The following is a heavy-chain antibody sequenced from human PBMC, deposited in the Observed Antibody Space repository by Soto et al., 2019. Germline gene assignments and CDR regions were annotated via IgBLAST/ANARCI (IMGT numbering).Heavy chain of an antibody. CDR3: AREDYYDSIVDY. D-gene: IGHD3-22*01. CDR1: GFTFSSYA. J-gene: IGHJ4*02. Sequence: GGSLRLSCAASGFTFSSYAMHWVRQAPGKGLEWVAVISYDGSNKYYADSVKGRFTISRDNSKNTLYLQMNSLRAEDTAVYYCAREDYYDSIVDYWGQGTLVTVSS. V-gene: IGHV3-30-3*01. CDR2: ISYDGSNK.